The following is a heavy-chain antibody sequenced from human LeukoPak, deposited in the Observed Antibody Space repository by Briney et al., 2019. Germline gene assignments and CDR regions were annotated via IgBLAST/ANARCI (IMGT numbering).Heavy chain of an antibody. CDR2: MYYTGTT. CDR1: GASLGGYY. J-gene: IGHJ4*02. Sequence: SETLSLTCTVSGASLGGYYWSWIRQPPGKRLEWIGYMYYTGTTNYNPSLKSRVIISVDNSKNQFSLKLSSVTAADTAVYYCARCSAVAGPRSFWGQGTLVTVSS. CDR3: ARCSAVAGPRSF. D-gene: IGHD6-13*01. V-gene: IGHV4-59*13.